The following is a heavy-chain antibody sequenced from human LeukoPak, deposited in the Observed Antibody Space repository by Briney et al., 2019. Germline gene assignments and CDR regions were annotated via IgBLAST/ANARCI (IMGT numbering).Heavy chain of an antibody. CDR3: ARGGGCSGGSCYSGISWFDP. J-gene: IGHJ5*02. V-gene: IGHV4-34*01. CDR1: GGSFSGYY. CDR2: INHSGST. Sequence: KASETLSLTCAVYGGSFSGYYWSWIRQPPGEGLEWIGEINHSGSTNYNPSLKSRVTISVDTSKNQFSLKLSSVTAADTAVYYCARGGGCSGGSCYSGISWFDPWGQGTLVTVSS. D-gene: IGHD2-15*01.